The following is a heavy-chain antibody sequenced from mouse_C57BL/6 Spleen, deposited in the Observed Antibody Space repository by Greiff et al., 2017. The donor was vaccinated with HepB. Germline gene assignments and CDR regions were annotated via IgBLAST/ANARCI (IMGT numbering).Heavy chain of an antibody. D-gene: IGHD3-2*02. Sequence: EVQLVESGGDLVKPGGSLKLSCAASGFTFSSYGMSWVRQTPDKRLEWVATISSGGSYTYYPDSVKGRFTISRDNAKNTLYLQMSSLKSEDTAMYYCARHGSSGPFDYWGQGTTLTVSS. V-gene: IGHV5-6*01. CDR1: GFTFSSYG. J-gene: IGHJ2*01. CDR3: ARHGSSGPFDY. CDR2: ISSGGSYT.